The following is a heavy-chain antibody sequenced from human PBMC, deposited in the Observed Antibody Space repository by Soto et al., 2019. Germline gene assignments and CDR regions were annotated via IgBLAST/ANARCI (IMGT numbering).Heavy chain of an antibody. Sequence: SETLSLTCTVSGGSISRYYWNWIRQPPGKGLEWIGYIYYSGSTNYNPSLKSRVPISVDTSKNQFSLKLSSVTAADTAVYYCARGAGASYYYYYYGMDVWGQGTTVTVSS. CDR2: IYYSGST. CDR3: ARGAGASYYYYYYGMDV. CDR1: GGSISRYY. J-gene: IGHJ6*02. V-gene: IGHV4-59*01.